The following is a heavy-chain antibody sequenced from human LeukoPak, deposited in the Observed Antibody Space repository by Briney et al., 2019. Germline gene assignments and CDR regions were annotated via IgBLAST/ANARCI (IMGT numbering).Heavy chain of an antibody. V-gene: IGHV3-23*01. CDR3: AKGNIAELPAAPYY. D-gene: IGHD2-2*01. CDR1: GFTFSSYA. CDR2: ISGSYGTT. J-gene: IGHJ4*02. Sequence: GGSLRLSCAASGFTFSSYAMSWLRQAPGKGLEWLSSISGSYGTTYYADSVKGRFTISRDNSKNTLYLQMNSLRAEDTALYYCAKGNIAELPAAPYYWGQGTLVTVSS.